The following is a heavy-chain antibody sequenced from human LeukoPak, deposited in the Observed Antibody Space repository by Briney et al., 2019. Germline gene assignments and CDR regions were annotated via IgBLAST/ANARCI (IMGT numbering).Heavy chain of an antibody. CDR3: ARGAGGARPLDY. CDR2: INHSGST. V-gene: IGHV4-34*01. D-gene: IGHD3-10*01. Sequence: NPSETLSLTCAVYGGSFSGYYWSWIRQPPGKGLEWIGEINHSGSTNYNPSLKGRVTISVDTSKNQFSLKLSSVTAADTAVYYCARGAGGARPLDYWGQGTLVTVSS. J-gene: IGHJ4*02. CDR1: GGSFSGYY.